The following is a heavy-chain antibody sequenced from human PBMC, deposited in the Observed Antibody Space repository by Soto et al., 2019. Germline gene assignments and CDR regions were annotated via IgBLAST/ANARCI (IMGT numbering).Heavy chain of an antibody. J-gene: IGHJ4*02. Sequence: SVKVSCKASGYTFTYRYLHWVRQAPGQALEWMGWITPFNGNTNYAQKFQDRVTITRDRSMSTAYMELSGLRSEDTAVYYCARDMGFGLSDYWGQGTLVTVSS. CDR2: ITPFNGNT. V-gene: IGHV1-45*02. CDR3: ARDMGFGLSDY. D-gene: IGHD3-10*01. CDR1: GYTFTYRY.